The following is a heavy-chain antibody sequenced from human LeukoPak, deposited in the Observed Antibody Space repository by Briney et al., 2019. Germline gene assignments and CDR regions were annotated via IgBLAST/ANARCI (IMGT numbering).Heavy chain of an antibody. CDR2: ISVYNGNT. Sequence: SVKVSCKASGYTFANFGITWVRQAPGQGLEWMGWISVYNGNTNYAQNLQGRVTLTTDTSTSTAYMELRSLRSDDTALYYCARTCSSSSCYMIHWGQGTLVTVSS. CDR3: ARTCSSSSCYMIH. V-gene: IGHV1-18*01. J-gene: IGHJ4*02. CDR1: GYTFANFG. D-gene: IGHD2-2*02.